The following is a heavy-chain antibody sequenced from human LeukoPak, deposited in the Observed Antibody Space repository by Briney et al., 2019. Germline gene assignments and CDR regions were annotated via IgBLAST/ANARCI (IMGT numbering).Heavy chain of an antibody. J-gene: IGHJ4*02. CDR3: ARKDGNY. Sequence: SETLSLTCTVSGGSVSRSPYYWGWIRQPPGKGLEWIGNIYYSGSTYYNPSLKSRVTISVDTSKNQFSLKLSSVTAADTAVYYCARKDGNYWGQGTLATVSS. V-gene: IGHV4-39*07. D-gene: IGHD4-23*01. CDR2: IYYSGST. CDR1: GGSVSRSPYY.